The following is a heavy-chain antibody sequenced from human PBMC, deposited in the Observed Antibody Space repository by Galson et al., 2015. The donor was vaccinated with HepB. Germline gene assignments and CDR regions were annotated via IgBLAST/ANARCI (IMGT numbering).Heavy chain of an antibody. J-gene: IGHJ3*02. CDR1: GFTFDDYG. Sequence: SLRLSCAASGFTFDDYGMSWVRQAPGKGPEWVSGINWNGGSTGYADTVKGRFTISRDNAKNSLYLQMNSLRAEDTALYHCARKLYYYDSRGYVRLGAFVIWGQGTMVTVSS. CDR3: ARKLYYYDSRGYVRLGAFVI. CDR2: INWNGGST. V-gene: IGHV3-20*01. D-gene: IGHD3-22*01.